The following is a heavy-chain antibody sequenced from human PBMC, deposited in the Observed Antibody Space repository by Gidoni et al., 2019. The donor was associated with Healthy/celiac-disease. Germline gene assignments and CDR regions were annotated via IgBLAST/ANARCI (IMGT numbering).Heavy chain of an antibody. CDR1: GYSISSGYY. CDR3: ARYPLREGTAFDI. Sequence: QVQLQESGPGLVKPSETLSLTCAVSGYSISSGYYWGWIRQPPGKGLEWIGSIYHSGSTYYNPSLKSRVTISVDTSKNQFSLKLSSVTAADTAVYYCARYPLREGTAFDIWGQGTMVTVSS. J-gene: IGHJ3*02. CDR2: IYHSGST. V-gene: IGHV4-38-2*01. D-gene: IGHD4-17*01.